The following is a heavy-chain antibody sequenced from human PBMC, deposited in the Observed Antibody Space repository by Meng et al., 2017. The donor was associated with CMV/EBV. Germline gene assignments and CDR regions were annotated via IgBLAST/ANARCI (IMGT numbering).Heavy chain of an antibody. Sequence: GESLKISCAASGFTFSSYAMHWVRQAPGKGLEWGAVISYDGSNKYYADSVKGRFTISRDNSKNTLYLQMNSLRAEDTAVYYCARELCGYCSSAPIDPWGQGTLVTVSS. CDR2: ISYDGSNK. J-gene: IGHJ5*02. CDR3: ARELCGYCSSAPIDP. CDR1: GFTFSSYA. D-gene: IGHD2-2*03. V-gene: IGHV3-30-3*01.